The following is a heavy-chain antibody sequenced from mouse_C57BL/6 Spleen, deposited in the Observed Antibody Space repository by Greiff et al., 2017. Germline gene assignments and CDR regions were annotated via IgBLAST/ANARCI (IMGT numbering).Heavy chain of an antibody. J-gene: IGHJ4*01. V-gene: IGHV1-39*01. CDR2: INPNYGTA. D-gene: IGHD2-2*01. CDR3: ARAGYDGDYYDMDY. CDR1: GYSFTDYN. Sequence: EVQLQQSGPELVKPGASVKISCKASGYSFTDYNMNWVKQSNGKSLEWIGVINPNYGTASYNQKFKGKATLTVDQSSSTAYMQLNSLTSEDSAVYYWARAGYDGDYYDMDYWGQGTSVTVSS.